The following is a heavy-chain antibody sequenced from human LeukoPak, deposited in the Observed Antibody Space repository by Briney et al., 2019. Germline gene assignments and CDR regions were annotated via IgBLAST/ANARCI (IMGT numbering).Heavy chain of an antibody. Sequence: GASVKVSCKASGYTFTGYYIHWVRQAPGQGLEWMGWINPYSGGTNYAQKFQGRVTMTRDTSISTAYMKLSRQRSDDTAVYYCARPRNYYDSSGYSSWGQGTLVTVSS. CDR3: ARPRNYYDSSGYSS. D-gene: IGHD3-22*01. V-gene: IGHV1-2*02. CDR1: GYTFTGYY. CDR2: INPYSGGT. J-gene: IGHJ5*02.